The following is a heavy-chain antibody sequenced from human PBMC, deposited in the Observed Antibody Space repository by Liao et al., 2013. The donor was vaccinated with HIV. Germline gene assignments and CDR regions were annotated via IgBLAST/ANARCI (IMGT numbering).Heavy chain of an antibody. CDR2: INHSGST. CDR3: ARGKAWGFRVHFDY. D-gene: IGHD3-10*01. Sequence: QVQLQQWGAGLLKPSETLSLTCAVYGGSFSGYYWSWIRQPPGKGLEWIGEINHSGSTNYNPSLKSRVTISVDTSKKQFSLKLSFVTAADTAVYYCARGKAWGFRVHFDYWGQGTLVTVSS. V-gene: IGHV4-34*01. J-gene: IGHJ4*02. CDR1: GGSFSGYY.